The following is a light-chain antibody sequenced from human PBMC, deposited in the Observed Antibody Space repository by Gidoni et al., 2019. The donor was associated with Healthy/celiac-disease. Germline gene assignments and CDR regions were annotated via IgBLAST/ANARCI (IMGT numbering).Light chain of an antibody. CDR3: QQTYSTPWT. V-gene: IGKV1-39*01. CDR1: QSINMY. CDR2: AAS. J-gene: IGKJ1*01. Sequence: DIQMTQSPSSLSASVGDRVTITCRARQSINMYLNWYQQKPGKAPKLLMFAASAFESGVPSRFRGSGSGTDFTLTITSLQPDDFATYDCQQTYSTPWTFGQXTQVEIK.